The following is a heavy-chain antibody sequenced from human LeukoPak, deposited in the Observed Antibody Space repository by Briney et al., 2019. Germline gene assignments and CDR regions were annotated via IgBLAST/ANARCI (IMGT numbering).Heavy chain of an antibody. Sequence: KPSETLSLICTVSGGSITSYYWTWIRQPPGKGLEWIGYIYYSGSTYYSGSTNYNPSLKSRVTISVDTSKNQFSLKLSSVTAADTAVYYCARDVGATPGYFDYWGQGTLVTVSS. CDR1: GGSITSYY. J-gene: IGHJ4*02. D-gene: IGHD1-26*01. V-gene: IGHV4-59*01. CDR3: ARDVGATPGYFDY. CDR2: IYYSGSTYYSGST.